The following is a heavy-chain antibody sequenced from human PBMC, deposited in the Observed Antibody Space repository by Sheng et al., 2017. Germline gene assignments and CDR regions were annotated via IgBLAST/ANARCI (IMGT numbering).Heavy chain of an antibody. Sequence: QVQLQESGPGLVKASETLSLTCTVSDGSFTGYSWNWIRQPPGQGLEWIGYIHYSGSIKYNPSLKSPVTISVDRSKTQVSLNLNSLTAADTAVYYCARGSCIGARCYLDVWGRGTTVTVSS. J-gene: IGHJ6*02. D-gene: IGHD2-15*01. CDR2: IHYSGSI. CDR1: DGSFTGYS. CDR3: ARGSCIGARCYLDV. V-gene: IGHV4-59*01.